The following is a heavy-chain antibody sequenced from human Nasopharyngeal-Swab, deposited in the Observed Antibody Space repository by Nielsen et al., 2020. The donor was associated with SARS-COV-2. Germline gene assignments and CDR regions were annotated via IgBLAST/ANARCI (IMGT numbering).Heavy chain of an antibody. D-gene: IGHD4-11*01. V-gene: IGHV3-23*01. J-gene: IGHJ6*02. CDR1: GFTFSSYA. Sequence: GGSLRLSCAASGFTFSSYAMSWVRQAPGKGLEWVSSISGSGGGTYYGDSVKGRFTISRDNSKNTVYLQMNSLRAEDTAVYYCARDHLMTVTIPYYYYGMDVWGQGTTVTVSS. CDR3: ARDHLMTVTIPYYYYGMDV. CDR2: ISGSGGGT.